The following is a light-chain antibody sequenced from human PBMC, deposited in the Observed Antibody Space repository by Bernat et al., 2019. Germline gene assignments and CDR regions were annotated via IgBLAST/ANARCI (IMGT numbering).Light chain of an antibody. V-gene: IGLV1-40*01. J-gene: IGLJ3*02. CDR2: ETT. CDR3: QSYDRSLDIWV. CDR1: TSNIGAGYD. Sequence: QSVLTQPPSVSGAPGQRVTISCTGSTSNIGAGYDVQWYQRLPDSAPKLLIQETTNRHSGVPDRFSGSKSDTSASLANTGLQAEDEADYFCQSYDRSLDIWVFGGGTKLTVL.